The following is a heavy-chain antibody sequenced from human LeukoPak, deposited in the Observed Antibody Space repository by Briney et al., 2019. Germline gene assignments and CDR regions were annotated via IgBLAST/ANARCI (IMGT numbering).Heavy chain of an antibody. CDR2: IYYSGST. V-gene: IGHV4-59*01. CDR3: ARDSGTTVNFRGFDP. D-gene: IGHD4-17*01. J-gene: IGHJ5*02. CDR1: GGSISSYY. Sequence: SETLSLTCTVSGGSISSYYWSWIRQPPGKGLEWIGNIYYSGSTNYNPSLKSRVTISVDTSKNQFSLKLSSVTAADTAVYYCARDSGTTVNFRGFDPWGQGTLVTVSS.